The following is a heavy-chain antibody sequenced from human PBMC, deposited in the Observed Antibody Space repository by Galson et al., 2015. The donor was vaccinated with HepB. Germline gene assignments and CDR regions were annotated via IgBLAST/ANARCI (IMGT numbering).Heavy chain of an antibody. D-gene: IGHD1-26*01. J-gene: IGHJ4*02. Sequence: SLRLSCAASRFTFSSYAMDWVRQAPGKGLEWVAVISDDGSKKYYADSVKGRCTISRDNSKSTLYLQMNSLRAEDTAVYYCARGGGWELLSGFDSWGQGILVTVSS. V-gene: IGHV3-30-3*01. CDR1: RFTFSSYA. CDR3: ARGGGWELLSGFDS. CDR2: ISDDGSKK.